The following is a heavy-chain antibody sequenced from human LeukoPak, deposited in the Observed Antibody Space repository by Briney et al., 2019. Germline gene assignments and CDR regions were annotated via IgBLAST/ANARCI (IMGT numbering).Heavy chain of an antibody. Sequence: GGSLRLSCAASGFTFSSHSMNWVRQAPGQGLEWVSYITSDSSTRFYADSVKGRFTISRDNAKNSLYLQVNSLRAEDTAVYYCTRGSYGDYEYWGQGTLVTVSS. CDR3: TRGSYGDYEY. V-gene: IGHV3-48*04. CDR1: GFTFSSHS. J-gene: IGHJ4*02. D-gene: IGHD4-17*01. CDR2: ITSDSSTR.